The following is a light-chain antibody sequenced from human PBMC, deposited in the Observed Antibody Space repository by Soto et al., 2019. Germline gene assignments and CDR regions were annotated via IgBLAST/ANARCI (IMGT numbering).Light chain of an antibody. CDR1: QSVDNN. J-gene: IGKJ1*01. V-gene: IGKV3-15*01. CDR3: QQYNNWPRT. Sequence: ETVLTQSPATLSVSPGERATLSCRASQSVDNNLAWYQQKPGQAPRLLIYGASTRATGIPARFSGSGSGTEFTLTISSLQSEDFAVYYCQQYNNWPRTFGQGTKVHIK. CDR2: GAS.